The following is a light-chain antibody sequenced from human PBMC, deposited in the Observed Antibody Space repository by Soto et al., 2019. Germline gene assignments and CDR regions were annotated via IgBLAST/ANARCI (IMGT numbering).Light chain of an antibody. CDR3: QQYGSSPVT. V-gene: IGKV3-20*01. CDR2: GAS. CDR1: QSVSSSY. J-gene: IGKJ5*01. Sequence: EIVLTQYPGTLSLSPGERATLSCRASQSVSSSYLAWYQQKPGQAPRLLIYGASSSATGIPDRFSGSGSGTDFTLTISRLEPEDFAVYYCQQYGSSPVTFGQGTRLEIK.